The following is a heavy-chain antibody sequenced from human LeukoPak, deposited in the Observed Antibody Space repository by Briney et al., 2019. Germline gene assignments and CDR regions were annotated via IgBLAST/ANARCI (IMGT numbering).Heavy chain of an antibody. J-gene: IGHJ5*02. CDR3: ARADIVVVHNWFDP. V-gene: IGHV1-2*02. D-gene: IGHD2-2*01. CDR2: INPNSGGT. CDR1: GYTFTGYY. Sequence: EASVKVSCKASGYTFTGYYMHWVRQAPGQGLEWMGWINPNSGGTNYAQKFQGRVTMTRDTSISTAYMELSRLRSDDTAVYYCARADIVVVHNWFDPWGQGTLVTVSS.